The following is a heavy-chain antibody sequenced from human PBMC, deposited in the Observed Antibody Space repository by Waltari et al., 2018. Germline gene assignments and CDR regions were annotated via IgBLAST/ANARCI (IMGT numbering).Heavy chain of an antibody. CDR1: GFTFSSYS. D-gene: IGHD3-10*01. CDR2: ISSRSSYI. CDR3: ARGRGFTMVPGFDY. Sequence: EVQLVESGGGLVKPGGSLRLSCAASGFTFSSYSMNWVRQAPGKGLEWVSSISSRSSYIYYADSVKGRFTISRDNAKNSLYLQMNSLIAEDTAVYYCARGRGFTMVPGFDYWGQGTLVTVSS. V-gene: IGHV3-21*01. J-gene: IGHJ4*02.